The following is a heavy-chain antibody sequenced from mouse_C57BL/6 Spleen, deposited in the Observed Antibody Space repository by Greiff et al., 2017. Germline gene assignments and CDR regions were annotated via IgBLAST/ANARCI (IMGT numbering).Heavy chain of an antibody. CDR2: IYPGSGST. CDR1: GYTFTSYW. CDR3: AREGGYDYDGPFAY. D-gene: IGHD2-4*01. J-gene: IGHJ3*01. V-gene: IGHV1-55*01. Sequence: VQLQQSGAELVKPGASVKMSCKASGYTFTSYWITWVKQRPGQGLEWIGDIYPGSGSTNYNEKFKSKATLTVDTSSSTAYMQLSSLTSEDSAVYYCAREGGYDYDGPFAYWGQGTLVTVSA.